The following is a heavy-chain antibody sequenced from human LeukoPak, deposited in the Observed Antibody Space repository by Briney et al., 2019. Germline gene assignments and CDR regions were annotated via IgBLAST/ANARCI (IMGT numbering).Heavy chain of an antibody. D-gene: IGHD2-2*01. J-gene: IGHJ4*02. CDR1: GDSISSYY. CDR2: IHYSGST. V-gene: IGHV4-59*08. CDR3: ARGAAAPRDF. Sequence: PSETLSLTCTVSGDSISSYYWSWIRQSPGKGLEWIGYIHYSGSTDYNPSLKSRVTISVDTSKNQFSLKLTSVTAADTDVYSCARGAAAPRDFWGQGTLVTVSS.